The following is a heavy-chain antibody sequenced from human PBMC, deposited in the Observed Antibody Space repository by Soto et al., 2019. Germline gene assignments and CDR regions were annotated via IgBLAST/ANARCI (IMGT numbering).Heavy chain of an antibody. Sequence: SETLSLTCTVSGGSISSYYWSWIRQPAGKGLEWIGRIYTSGSTNYNPSLKSRVTMSVDTSKNQFSLKLSSVTAADTAVYYCARGGSSSWYRGYYYDMDVWGQGTTVTVSS. D-gene: IGHD6-13*01. J-gene: IGHJ6*02. CDR3: ARGGSSSWYRGYYYDMDV. V-gene: IGHV4-4*07. CDR2: IYTSGST. CDR1: GGSISSYY.